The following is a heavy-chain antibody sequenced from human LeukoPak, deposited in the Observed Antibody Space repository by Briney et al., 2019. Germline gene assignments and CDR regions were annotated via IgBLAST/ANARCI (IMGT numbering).Heavy chain of an antibody. CDR1: GFTFSSYG. CDR3: ARGYSSRGYYYMDV. V-gene: IGHV3-30*03. J-gene: IGHJ6*03. CDR2: ISYDGSNK. Sequence: GGSLRLSCAASGFTFSSYGMHWVRQAPGKGLEWVAVISYDGSNKYYADSVKGRFTISRDNSKNTLYLQMSSLRAEDTAVYYCARGYSSRGYYYMDVWGKGTTVTISS. D-gene: IGHD6-19*01.